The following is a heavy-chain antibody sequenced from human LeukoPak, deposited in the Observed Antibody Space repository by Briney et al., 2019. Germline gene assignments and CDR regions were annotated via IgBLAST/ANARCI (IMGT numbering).Heavy chain of an antibody. Sequence: GGSLRLSCAASGFTFSSYWMSWVRQAPGKGLEWVANIKRDGSEKDYVDPVKGRFTISRDNAKNSLYLQMNSLRVEDTAVYYCARDSPVFQDWGQGTLVTVSS. CDR2: IKRDGSEK. CDR3: ARDSPVFQD. CDR1: GFTFSSYW. J-gene: IGHJ4*02. V-gene: IGHV3-7*01. D-gene: IGHD3-16*01.